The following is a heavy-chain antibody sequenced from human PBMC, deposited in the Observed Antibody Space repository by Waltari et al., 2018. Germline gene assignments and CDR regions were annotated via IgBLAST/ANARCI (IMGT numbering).Heavy chain of an antibody. J-gene: IGHJ4*02. CDR1: GFTFRSYS. V-gene: IGHV3-21*01. D-gene: IGHD5-12*01. Sequence: EVQLVESGGGMVKPGGSLRLSCAPSGFTFRSYSMNWIRQAPGKGLEWVSSISSSSSHRYYADSVKGRFTISRDNAKNSLDLQMNSLRAEDTAVYYCARDLIGYTFDYWGQGTLVTVSS. CDR2: ISSSSSHR. CDR3: ARDLIGYTFDY.